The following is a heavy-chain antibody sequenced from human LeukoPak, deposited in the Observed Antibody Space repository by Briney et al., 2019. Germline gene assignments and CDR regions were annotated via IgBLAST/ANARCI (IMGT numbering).Heavy chain of an antibody. CDR1: GGSISNRGYY. J-gene: IGHJ4*02. V-gene: IGHV4-31*03. CDR2: LYYSVST. Sequence: SQTLSLTCTVSGGSISNRGYYWSWIRQHPGKGLEWIGYLYYSVSTYYNPSLNGRVTMSLDESSNQLSLKLTSVTAADTAIYYCSRESGAFCPFGYWGQGTLVIVPS. D-gene: IGHD1-26*01. CDR3: SRESGAFCPFGY.